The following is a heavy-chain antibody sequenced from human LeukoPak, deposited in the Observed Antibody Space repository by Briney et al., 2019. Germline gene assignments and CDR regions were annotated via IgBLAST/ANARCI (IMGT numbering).Heavy chain of an antibody. J-gene: IGHJ3*02. D-gene: IGHD2-2*01. CDR3: AREGCSSTSCYLGAFDI. CDR2: INHSGST. V-gene: IGHV4-34*01. CDR1: GGSFSGYC. Sequence: SETLSLTCAVYGGSFSGYCWSWIRQPPGKGLEWIGEINHSGSTNYNPSLKSRVTISVDTSKNQFSLKLSSVTAADTAVYYCAREGCSSTSCYLGAFDIWGQGTMVTVSS.